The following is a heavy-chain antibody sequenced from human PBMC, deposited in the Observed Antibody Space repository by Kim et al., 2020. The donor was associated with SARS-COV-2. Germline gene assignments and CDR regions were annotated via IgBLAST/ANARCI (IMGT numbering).Heavy chain of an antibody. V-gene: IGHV3-49*04. CDR1: GFTFGDHA. J-gene: IGHJ4*02. CDR2: IRSKAYGGTT. D-gene: IGHD3-3*01. Sequence: GGTLRLSCTASGFTFGDHAMSWVRQAPGKGLEWVGFIRSKAYGGTTEYAASVKGRFTISRDDSKSFAYLQMNSLKTEDTAVYYCTSHPYWSGYYTVQRGYYFDDWGQGTLVTVSS. CDR3: TSHPYWSGYYTVQRGYYFDD.